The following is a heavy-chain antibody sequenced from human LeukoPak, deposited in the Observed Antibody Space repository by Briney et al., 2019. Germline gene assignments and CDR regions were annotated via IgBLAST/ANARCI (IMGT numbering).Heavy chain of an antibody. D-gene: IGHD1-7*01. CDR3: AGITGTWFFAFDI. CDR1: GGSISSGGYY. CDR2: IYYSGST. V-gene: IGHV4-31*03. J-gene: IGHJ3*02. Sequence: SETLSLTCTVSGGSISSGGYYWSWIRQHPGKGLEWIGYIYYSGSTYYNPSLKSRVTISVDTSKNQFSLKLSSVTAADTAVHYCAGITGTWFFAFDIWGQGTMVTVSS.